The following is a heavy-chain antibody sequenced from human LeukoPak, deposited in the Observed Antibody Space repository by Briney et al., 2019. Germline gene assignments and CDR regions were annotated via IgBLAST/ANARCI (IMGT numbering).Heavy chain of an antibody. J-gene: IGHJ6*02. CDR3: ATRQQVTSGFDV. CDR1: GFTFSSYG. CDR2: ISTMAQYP. D-gene: IGHD4-23*01. Sequence: GGSLRLSCAGSGFTFSSYGMIWVRQAQGRGVECVSAISTMAQYPPSADSVKGRFTVSRDNSKHTLYLQMNSLRAEDAAVYFCATRQQVTSGFDVWGQGTTVTVSS. V-gene: IGHV3-23*01.